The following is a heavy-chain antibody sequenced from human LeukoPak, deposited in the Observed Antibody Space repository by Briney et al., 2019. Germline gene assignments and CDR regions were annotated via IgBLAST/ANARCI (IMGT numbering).Heavy chain of an antibody. CDR1: GFTFSSYA. D-gene: IGHD5-18*01. V-gene: IGHV3-23*01. J-gene: IGHJ4*02. Sequence: GGSLRLSCAASGFTFSSYAMSWVRQAPGKGLEWVSAISGSGGSTYYADSVKGRFTISRDNSKNTLYLQMNSLRAEDTAVYYCATLYLLGSVDTAMVRDYWGQGTLVTVSS. CDR3: ATLYLLGSVDTAMVRDY. CDR2: ISGSGGST.